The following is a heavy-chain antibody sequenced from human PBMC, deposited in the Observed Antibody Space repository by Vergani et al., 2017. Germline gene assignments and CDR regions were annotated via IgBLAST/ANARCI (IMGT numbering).Heavy chain of an antibody. CDR3: ARDNWNYHWFDP. V-gene: IGHV4-61*10. CDR1: GASVSSGGYY. CDR2: IYYSGST. Sequence: QVQLQESGPGLVKPSETLSLTCTVSGASVSSGGYYWSWIRQPAGKGLEWIGYIYYSGSTNYNASLKSRVTISVDTSKNQFSLKLSSVTAADTAVYYCARDNWNYHWFDPWGEGTLVTVS. J-gene: IGHJ5*02. D-gene: IGHD1-7*01.